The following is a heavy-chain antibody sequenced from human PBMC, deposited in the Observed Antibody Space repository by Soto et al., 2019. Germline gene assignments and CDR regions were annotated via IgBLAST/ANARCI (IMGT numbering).Heavy chain of an antibody. CDR1: GYTFTSYG. CDR3: ALATGSGWYWDYYYGMDV. J-gene: IGHJ6*02. CDR2: ISAYNGNT. V-gene: IGHV1-18*01. D-gene: IGHD6-19*01. Sequence: AASVKVSCKASGYTFTSYGISWVRQAPGQGLEWMGWISAYNGNTNYAQKLQGRVTMTTDTSTSTAYVELRSLRSDDTAVYYCALATGSGWYWDYYYGMDVWGQGTTVTVSS.